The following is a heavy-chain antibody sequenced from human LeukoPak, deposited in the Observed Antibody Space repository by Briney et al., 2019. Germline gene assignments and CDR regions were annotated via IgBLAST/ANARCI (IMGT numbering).Heavy chain of an antibody. J-gene: IGHJ4*02. Sequence: SETLSVTCTVSGGSISNYYWSWIRQPPGKGLEWIGYIYYTGGTNYNPSLKSRLTISVDTSKNQFSLKLSSVTAADTAVYFCARGDGYNRYWGQGTLVTVSS. CDR3: ARGDGYNRY. CDR2: IYYTGGT. V-gene: IGHV4-59*01. CDR1: GGSISNYY. D-gene: IGHD5-24*01.